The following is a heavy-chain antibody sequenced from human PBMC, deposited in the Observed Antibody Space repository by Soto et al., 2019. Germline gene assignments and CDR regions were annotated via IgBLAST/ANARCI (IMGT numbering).Heavy chain of an antibody. D-gene: IGHD3-22*01. J-gene: IGHJ6*02. CDR3: AKDAPGYYDSSGYYLGYYYYGMDV. CDR2: ISGSGGST. V-gene: IGHV3-23*01. Sequence: PGGSLRLSCAASGFTFSSYAMSWVRQAPGKGLEWVSAISGSGGSTYYADSVKGRFTISRDNSKNTLYLQMNSLRAEVTAVYYCAKDAPGYYDSSGYYLGYYYYGMDVWGQGTTVTVSS. CDR1: GFTFSSYA.